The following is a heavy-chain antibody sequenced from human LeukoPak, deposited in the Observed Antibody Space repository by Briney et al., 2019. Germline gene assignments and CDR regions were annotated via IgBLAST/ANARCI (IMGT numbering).Heavy chain of an antibody. CDR3: TKWSGFGDD. J-gene: IGHJ4*02. V-gene: IGHV3-23*01. Sequence: QPGGSLRLSCAASGFTFSSNSMTWVRLTPGKGLEWVSGISGSGDSTFYADSVKGRFTISRDNSRNTLYLQMSSLRPEDTAVYYCTKWSGFGDDWGQGTLVTVSS. CDR2: ISGSGDST. CDR1: GFTFSSNS. D-gene: IGHD3-10*01.